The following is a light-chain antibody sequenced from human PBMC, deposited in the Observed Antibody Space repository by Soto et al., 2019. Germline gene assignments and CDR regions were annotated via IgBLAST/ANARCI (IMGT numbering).Light chain of an antibody. CDR1: SSDVGGYNY. J-gene: IGLJ3*02. Sequence: QSALTQPASVSGSPEQSITISCTGTSSDVGGYNYVSWYQQHPGKVPKVMIYEVSNRPSGVSNRFSGSKSGNTASLTISGLQAEDEGDYYCCSYATNSIRVFGGGTKLTVL. V-gene: IGLV2-14*03. CDR2: EVS. CDR3: CSYATNSIRV.